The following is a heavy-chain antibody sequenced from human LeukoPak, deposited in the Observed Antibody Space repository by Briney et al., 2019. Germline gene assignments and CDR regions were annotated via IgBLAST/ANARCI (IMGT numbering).Heavy chain of an antibody. J-gene: IGHJ4*02. V-gene: IGHV4-34*01. CDR1: GGSFSGYY. Sequence: SETLSLTCAVYGGSFSGYYWSWIRQPPGKGLEWIGEINHSGSTNYNPSLKSRVTISVDTSKNQFSLKLSSVTAADTAVYYCARLCYSYGETPLEDYWGQGTLVTVSS. CDR3: ARLCYSYGETPLEDY. D-gene: IGHD5-18*01. CDR2: INHSGST.